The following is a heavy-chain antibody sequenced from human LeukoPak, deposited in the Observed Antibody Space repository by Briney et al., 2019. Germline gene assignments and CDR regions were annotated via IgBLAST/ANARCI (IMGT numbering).Heavy chain of an antibody. V-gene: IGHV6-1*01. D-gene: IGHD2-2*01. J-gene: IGHJ5*02. CDR3: AKESTLVPAARGNWFDP. CDR1: GDSVSSNSAA. CDR2: TYYRSKWYN. Sequence: SQTLSLTCAISGDSVSSNSAAWNWIRQSPSRGLERLGRTYYRSKWYNDYAVSVKSRITINPDTSRNQFSLQLNSVTPEDTAVYYCAKESTLVPAARGNWFDPWGQGTLVTVSS.